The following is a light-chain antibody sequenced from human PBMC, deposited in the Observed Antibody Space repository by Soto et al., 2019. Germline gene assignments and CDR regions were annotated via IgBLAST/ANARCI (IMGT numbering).Light chain of an antibody. Sequence: EIVLTQSPATVSLSPGERATLSCWASQSLSSYLAWYQQKPGQAPRLLIYDASNRANGIPARFTGSGSGTDFTLTISSLEPEDFAVYFCQQRGKWLTFGGGTKVDIK. CDR2: DAS. J-gene: IGKJ4*01. V-gene: IGKV3-11*01. CDR3: QQRGKWLT. CDR1: QSLSSY.